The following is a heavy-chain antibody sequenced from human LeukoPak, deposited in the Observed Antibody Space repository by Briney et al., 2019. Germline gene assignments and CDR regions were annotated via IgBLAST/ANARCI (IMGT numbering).Heavy chain of an antibody. CDR3: ARDHPGYYGMDV. J-gene: IGHJ6*02. CDR2: ISYDGSNK. D-gene: IGHD3-10*01. Sequence: GGSLRLFCAASGFTFSSYAMHWVRQAPGKGLEWVAVISYDGSNKYYADSVKGRFTISRDNSKNTLYLQMNSLRAEDTAVYYCARDHPGYYGMDVWGQGTTVTVSS. CDR1: GFTFSSYA. V-gene: IGHV3-30*04.